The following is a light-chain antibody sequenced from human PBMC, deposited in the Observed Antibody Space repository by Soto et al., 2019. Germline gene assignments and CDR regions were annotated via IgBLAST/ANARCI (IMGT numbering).Light chain of an antibody. CDR2: QAS. CDR3: QHYNSYSEA. Sequence: QMTQPPSTLSTPVGDRGPITCWASQSTSSYLAWYQQKPGKAPKLLIYQASSLENGVPSRFSGSGSGTEFTLTISSLQPDDFATYYCQHYNSYSEAFAQGTKVDI. J-gene: IGKJ1*01. V-gene: IGKV1-5*03. CDR1: QSTSSY.